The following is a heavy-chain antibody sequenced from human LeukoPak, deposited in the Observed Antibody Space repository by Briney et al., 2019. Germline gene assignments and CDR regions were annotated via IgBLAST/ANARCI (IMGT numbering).Heavy chain of an antibody. CDR3: ARGGYYGSGNDFRFDP. CDR1: GGSVTSPYSY. V-gene: IGHV4-61*10. Sequence: SQTLSLTCTVSGGSVTSPYSYWTWIRQPAGKGLECIGYIHYTGSTNYNPSLKSRVTISVDTSKNQFSLKLSSVTAADTAIYYCARGGYYGSGNDFRFDPWGQGTLVTVSS. D-gene: IGHD3-10*01. CDR2: IHYTGST. J-gene: IGHJ5*02.